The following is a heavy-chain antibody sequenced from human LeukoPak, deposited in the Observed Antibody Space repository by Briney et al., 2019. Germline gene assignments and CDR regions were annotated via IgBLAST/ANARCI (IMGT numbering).Heavy chain of an antibody. CDR3: AKDAPVNIVVVPAANS. Sequence: GGSLRLSCAASGFTFSSYAMSWVRQSPGKGLEWVSAISGSGGSTYCADSVKGRFTISRDNSKNTLYLQMNSLRAEDTAVYYCAKDAPVNIVVVPAANSWGQGTLVTVSS. V-gene: IGHV3-23*01. D-gene: IGHD2-2*01. J-gene: IGHJ4*02. CDR2: ISGSGGST. CDR1: GFTFSSYA.